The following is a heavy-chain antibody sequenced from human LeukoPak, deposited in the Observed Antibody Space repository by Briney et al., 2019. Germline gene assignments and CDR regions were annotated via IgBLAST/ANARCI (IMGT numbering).Heavy chain of an antibody. J-gene: IGHJ6*03. D-gene: IGHD3-10*01. CDR2: LTGSGGNT. CDR3: MKFRGIQHYNYHMDV. V-gene: IGHV3-23*01. CDR1: GFTFSSYA. Sequence: GGSLRLSCAASGFTFSSYAMSWVRQAPGKGLEWVSGLTGSGGNTYYADSVKGRFTISRDNSKNTLSLQMNSLRAEDAAVYYCMKFRGIQHYNYHMDVWGKGTTVTVSS.